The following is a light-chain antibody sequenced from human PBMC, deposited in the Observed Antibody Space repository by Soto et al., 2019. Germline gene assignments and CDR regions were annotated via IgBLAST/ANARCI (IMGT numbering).Light chain of an antibody. CDR2: AAS. CDR3: QQYGSFPWT. CDR1: QSVRSSY. Sequence: EIVLTQSPGTLSLSPGERVTLSCRASQSVRSSYLAWYQQKPGQAPRLLISAASSRATGIPDRFSGSGSATDFTLTISRLEPEDFAVYCCQQYGSFPWTFGQGTKVEIK. J-gene: IGKJ1*01. V-gene: IGKV3-20*01.